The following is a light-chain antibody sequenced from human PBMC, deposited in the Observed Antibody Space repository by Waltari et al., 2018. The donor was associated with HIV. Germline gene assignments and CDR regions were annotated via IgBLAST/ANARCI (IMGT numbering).Light chain of an antibody. CDR2: EVS. Sequence: QSALTQPPSASGSPGQSVTISCTGTSSDVGGYTSVSWYQPHPGKAPQVMIYEVSKRPSGVPDRFSGSKSGNTASLTVSGLQAEDEADYYCSSYAGSNNVVFGGGTKLTVL. CDR1: SSDVGGYTS. V-gene: IGLV2-8*01. J-gene: IGLJ2*01. CDR3: SSYAGSNNVV.